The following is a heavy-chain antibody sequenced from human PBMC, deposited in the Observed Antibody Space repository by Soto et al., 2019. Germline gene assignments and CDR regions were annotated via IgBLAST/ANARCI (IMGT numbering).Heavy chain of an antibody. CDR1: GFTFSSYG. J-gene: IGHJ4*02. CDR3: ARDVVYKILPRYYFDY. D-gene: IGHD2-8*02. V-gene: IGHV3-33*01. Sequence: QVQLVESGGGVVQPGRSLRLSCAASGFTFSSYGMHWVRQAPGKGLEWVAVIWYDGSNKYYADSVKGRFTISRDNSKNTLYLQMNSLRAEDTAVYYCARDVVYKILPRYYFDYWGQGTLVTVSS. CDR2: IWYDGSNK.